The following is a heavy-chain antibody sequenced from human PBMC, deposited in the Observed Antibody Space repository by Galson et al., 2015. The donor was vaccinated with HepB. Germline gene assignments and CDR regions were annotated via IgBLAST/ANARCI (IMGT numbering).Heavy chain of an antibody. CDR3: ARFALVIVAAAPDWYFDL. CDR2: ISSSGRYT. J-gene: IGHJ2*01. V-gene: IGHV3-11*06. D-gene: IGHD2-2*01. Sequence: SLRLSCAASGFSFSDYYMSWIRQAPGKGLEWISYISSSGRYTKYADSVKGRFTISRDNTKNSLYLQMNSLRVEDTAVYYCARFALVIVAAAPDWYFDLWGRGTQVIVSS. CDR1: GFSFSDYY.